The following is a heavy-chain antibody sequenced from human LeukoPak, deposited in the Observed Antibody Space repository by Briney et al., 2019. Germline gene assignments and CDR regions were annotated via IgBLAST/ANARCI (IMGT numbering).Heavy chain of an antibody. CDR3: GRVTRWAGLDF. V-gene: IGHV4-30-4*01. CDR2: IYYSGST. J-gene: IGHJ4*02. Sequence: PSETLSLTCTVSGGSISSGDKYWSWIRQPPGKGLEWIGYIYYSGSTYYNPSLKSRLTMSVDTSENQFSLHLTSVTADDTAVYFCGRVTRWAGLDFWGQGTLVTVSS. D-gene: IGHD2-21*02. CDR1: GGSISSGDKY.